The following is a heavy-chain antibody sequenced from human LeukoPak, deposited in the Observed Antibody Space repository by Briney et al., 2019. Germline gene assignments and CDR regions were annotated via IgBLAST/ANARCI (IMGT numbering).Heavy chain of an antibody. Sequence: GESLKVSCKASGYTFTGYYMHWVRQAPGQGLEWMGWINRNSGGTNYAQKFQGRVTMTRDTSISTAYMELSRLRSDDTAVYYCARNELRLLWFGELSFDYWGQGTLVTVSS. CDR1: GYTFTGYY. CDR3: ARNELRLLWFGELSFDY. CDR2: INRNSGGT. D-gene: IGHD3-10*01. V-gene: IGHV1-2*02. J-gene: IGHJ4*02.